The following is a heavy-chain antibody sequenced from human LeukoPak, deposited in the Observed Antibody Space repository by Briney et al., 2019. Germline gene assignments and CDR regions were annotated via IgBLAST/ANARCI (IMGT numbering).Heavy chain of an antibody. D-gene: IGHD3-10*01. CDR1: GFTFSSYW. V-gene: IGHV3-7*01. J-gene: IGHJ6*02. CDR2: IKQDGSEK. Sequence: GGSLRLSCAASGFTFSSYWMCWVRQAPGKGLEWVANIKQDGSEKYYVDSVKGRFTISRDNAKNSLYLQMNSLRAEDTAVYYCAREGVTMVRGVIITHYYYYGMDVWGQGTTVTVSS. CDR3: AREGVTMVRGVIITHYYYYGMDV.